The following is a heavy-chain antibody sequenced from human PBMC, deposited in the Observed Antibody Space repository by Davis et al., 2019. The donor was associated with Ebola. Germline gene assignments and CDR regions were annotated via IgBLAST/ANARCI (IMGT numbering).Heavy chain of an antibody. V-gene: IGHV3-23*01. Sequence: PGGSLRLSCAASGFTFSSYAMSWVRQAPGKGLEWVSAISGSGGSTYYADSVKGRFTISRDNSKNTLYLQMNSLRAEDTAVYYCAKSGYSSSWVLGDLNWFDPWGQGTLVTVSS. CDR2: ISGSGGST. J-gene: IGHJ5*02. D-gene: IGHD6-13*01. CDR3: AKSGYSSSWVLGDLNWFDP. CDR1: GFTFSSYA.